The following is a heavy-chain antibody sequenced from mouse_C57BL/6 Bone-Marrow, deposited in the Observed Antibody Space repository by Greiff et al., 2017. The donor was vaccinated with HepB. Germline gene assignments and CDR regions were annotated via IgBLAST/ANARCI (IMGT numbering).Heavy chain of an antibody. Sequence: VKLQQPGAELVMPGASVKLSCKASGYTFTSYWMHWVKQRPGQGLEWIGEIDPSDSYTNYNQKFKGKSTLTVDKSSSTAYMQLSSLTSEDSAVYYCAREGKYFDYWGQGTTLTVSS. CDR1: GYTFTSYW. V-gene: IGHV1-69*01. CDR2: IDPSDSYT. J-gene: IGHJ2*01. CDR3: AREGKYFDY.